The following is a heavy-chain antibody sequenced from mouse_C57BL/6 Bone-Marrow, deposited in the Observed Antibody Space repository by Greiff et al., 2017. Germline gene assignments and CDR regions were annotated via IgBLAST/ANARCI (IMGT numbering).Heavy chain of an antibody. CDR1: GYTFTSYW. J-gene: IGHJ3*01. V-gene: IGHV1-50*01. CDR3: ARLPCDPCAY. Sequence: QVQLQQSGAELVKPGASVKLSCKASGYTFTSYWMQWVKQRPGQGLEWIGEIDPSDSYTNYNQKFKGKATLTVDTSSSTAYMQLSSLTAEDSAVYYCARLPCDPCAYWGQGTLVTVSA. CDR2: IDPSDSYT.